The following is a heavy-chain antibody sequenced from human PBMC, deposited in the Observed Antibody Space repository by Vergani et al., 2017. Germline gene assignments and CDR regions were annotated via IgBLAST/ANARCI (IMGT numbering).Heavy chain of an antibody. CDR2: ISGSGGST. CDR3: ARQWPEPDWYFDL. J-gene: IGHJ2*01. V-gene: IGHV3-23*01. Sequence: EVQLLESGGGLVQPGGSLRLSCAASGFTFSSYAMSWVRQAPGKGLEWVSAISGSGGSTYYADSVEGRFTISRDNSKNTLYLQMNSLRAEDTAVYYCARQWPEPDWYFDLWGRGTLVTVSS. D-gene: IGHD6-19*01. CDR1: GFTFSSYA.